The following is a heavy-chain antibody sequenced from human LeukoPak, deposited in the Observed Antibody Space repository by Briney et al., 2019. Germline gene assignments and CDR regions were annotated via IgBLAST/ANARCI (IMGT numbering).Heavy chain of an antibody. D-gene: IGHD2-15*01. J-gene: IGHJ4*02. CDR1: GGSFSGYY. V-gene: IGHV4-34*01. Sequence: SETLSLTCAVYGGSFSGYYWSWIRQPPGKGLEWIGEINHSGSTNYNPSLKSRVTISVDTSKNQFSLKLSSVTAADTAVCYCARGGRLSRFLGYCSGGSCYSGVDYWGQGTLVTVSS. CDR3: ARGGRLSRFLGYCSGGSCYSGVDY. CDR2: INHSGST.